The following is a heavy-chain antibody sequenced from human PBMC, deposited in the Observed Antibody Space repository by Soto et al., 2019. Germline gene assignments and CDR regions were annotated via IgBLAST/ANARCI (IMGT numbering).Heavy chain of an antibody. D-gene: IGHD3-10*01. CDR3: ARMENMVRGGAGDGVDV. J-gene: IGHJ6*02. Sequence: VESLTISCQGSGYIFTNYWIVCVLQMPGNGLEWMGIIYPGDSDTRYSSSFQCQVTISVDKSIDTAYLQWNTLKASDTSIYYCARMENMVRGGAGDGVDVWGQGTTVTVSS. CDR2: IYPGDSDT. CDR1: GYIFTNYW. V-gene: IGHV5-51*01.